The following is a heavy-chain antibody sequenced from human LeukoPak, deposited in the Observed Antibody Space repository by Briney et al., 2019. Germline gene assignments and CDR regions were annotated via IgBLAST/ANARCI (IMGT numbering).Heavy chain of an antibody. CDR1: GFTFNYAW. Sequence: PGGSLRLSCAASGFTFNYAWMSWVRQVPGKGLEWVGQTVSEIDGGTTDYATPVKGIFTISRDDSKSPLYLQMNSLKIEDTAVYYGTPDADWNYARKDVWGQGTTVIVSS. D-gene: IGHD1-7*01. CDR2: TVSEIDGGTT. V-gene: IGHV3-15*04. J-gene: IGHJ6*02. CDR3: TPDADWNYARKDV.